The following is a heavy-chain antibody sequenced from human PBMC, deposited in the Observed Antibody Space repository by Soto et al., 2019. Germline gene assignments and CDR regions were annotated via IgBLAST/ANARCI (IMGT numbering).Heavy chain of an antibody. CDR1: GFTFSSYG. Sequence: VQLVESGGGVVQPGRSLRLSCAASGFTFSSYGMHWVRQAPGKGLEWVAVISYDGSNKYYADSVQGRFTISRDNSKNTLYLQMNSLKAEDTAVYYCAKDYNEVAVAGNYYYYYYGMDVWGQGPTVTVPS. CDR2: ISYDGSNK. CDR3: AKDYNEVAVAGNYYYYYYGMDV. J-gene: IGHJ6*02. D-gene: IGHD6-19*01. V-gene: IGHV3-30*18.